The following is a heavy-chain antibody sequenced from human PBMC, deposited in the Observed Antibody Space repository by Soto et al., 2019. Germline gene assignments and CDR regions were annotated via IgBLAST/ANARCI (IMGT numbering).Heavy chain of an antibody. CDR2: IHHTGSN. Sequence: PSETLSLTCTVSGASVRDYNWNWIRQPPGRGLERIGFIHHTGSNTYSPSLRSRVTMSVDTSRNQFSLMMTSVTAADTAVYYCAKWGYPAMQAFDIWGQGTMVTVSS. CDR3: AKWGYPAMQAFDI. CDR1: GASVRDYN. V-gene: IGHV4-59*02. D-gene: IGHD3-16*02. J-gene: IGHJ3*02.